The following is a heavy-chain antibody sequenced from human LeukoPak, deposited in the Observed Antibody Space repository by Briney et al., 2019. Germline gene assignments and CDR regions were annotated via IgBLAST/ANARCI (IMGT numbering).Heavy chain of an antibody. V-gene: IGHV4-34*01. CDR1: GYSITSGYY. D-gene: IGHD3-9*01. CDR3: ARGPEYYDILTGYYSAEYFQH. J-gene: IGHJ1*01. CDR2: INHSGST. Sequence: SETLSLTCTVSGYSITSGYYWSWIRQPPGKALEWIGEINHSGSTNYNPSLKSRVTISVDTSKNQFSLKLSPVTAADTAVYYCARGPEYYDILTGYYSAEYFQHWGQGTLVTVSS.